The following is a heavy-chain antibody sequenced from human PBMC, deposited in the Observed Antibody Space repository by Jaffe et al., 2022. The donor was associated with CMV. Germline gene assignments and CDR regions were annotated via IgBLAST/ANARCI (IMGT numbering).Heavy chain of an antibody. CDR1: GFTFSSYG. V-gene: IGHV3-33*01. CDR2: IWYDGSNK. J-gene: IGHJ6*02. D-gene: IGHD3-3*01. Sequence: QVQLVESGGGVVQPGRSLRLSCAASGFTFSSYGMHWVRQAPGKGLEWVAVIWYDGSNKYYADSVKGRFTISRDNSKNTLYLQMNSLRAEDTAVYYCARDYDTRPYYYGMDVWGQGTTVTVSS. CDR3: ARDYDTRPYYYGMDV.